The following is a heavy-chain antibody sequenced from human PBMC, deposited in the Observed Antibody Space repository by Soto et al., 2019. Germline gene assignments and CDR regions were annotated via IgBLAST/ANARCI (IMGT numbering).Heavy chain of an antibody. CDR2: ISAYNGNT. Sequence: GASVKVSCKASGYTFTSYGISWVRQAPGQGLEWMGWISAYNGNTNYAQKLQGRVTMTTDTSTSTAYMELRSLRSDDTAVYYCARRKGTRSVSLWYLHWGQGTLVTVSS. V-gene: IGHV1-18*01. CDR3: ARRKGTRSVSLWYLH. CDR1: GYTFTSYG. D-gene: IGHD2-15*01. J-gene: IGHJ4*02.